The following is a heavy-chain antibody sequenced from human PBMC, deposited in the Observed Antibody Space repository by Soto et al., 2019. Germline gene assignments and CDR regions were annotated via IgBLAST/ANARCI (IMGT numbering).Heavy chain of an antibody. D-gene: IGHD2-2*01. CDR1: GFTFSSYA. Sequence: QVQLVESGGGVVQPGRSLRLSCAASGFTFSSYAMHWVRQAPGKGLEWVAVISYDGSNKYYADSVKGRFTISRDNSKNTLYLQMNSLRAEDTAVYYCARDGLPQGGNCISTSCYERGNWFDPWGQGTLVTVSS. V-gene: IGHV3-30-3*01. CDR3: ARDGLPQGGNCISTSCYERGNWFDP. CDR2: ISYDGSNK. J-gene: IGHJ5*02.